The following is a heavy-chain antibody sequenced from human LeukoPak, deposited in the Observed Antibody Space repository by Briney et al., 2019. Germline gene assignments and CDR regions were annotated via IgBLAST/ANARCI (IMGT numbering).Heavy chain of an antibody. CDR1: GFTFTAYL. CDR2: MSSDGNAM. J-gene: IGHJ4*02. V-gene: IGHV3-30-3*01. D-gene: IGHD3-22*01. Sequence: GRSLRLSCAASGFTFTAYLIHWVRQAPGKGLEWVAVMSSDGNAMFYADSVKGRFTISRDNSKNTLYLQMNSLRGEDTAVYYCVRESEYYFDHSASFDYWGQGTLVTVSS. CDR3: VRESEYYFDHSASFDY.